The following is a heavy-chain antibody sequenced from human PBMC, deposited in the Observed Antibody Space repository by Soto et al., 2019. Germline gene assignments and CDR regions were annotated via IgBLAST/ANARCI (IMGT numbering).Heavy chain of an antibody. CDR2: IIPIFGTA. D-gene: IGHD3-3*01. CDR1: GGTFSSYA. Sequence: GASVKVSCKASGGTFSSYAISWVRQAPGQGLEWMGGIIPIFGTANYAQKFQGRVTITADESTSTAYMELSSLRSEDTAVYYCARRSSMDFWSGSHFDPWGQGTLVTVSS. V-gene: IGHV1-69*13. J-gene: IGHJ5*02. CDR3: ARRSSMDFWSGSHFDP.